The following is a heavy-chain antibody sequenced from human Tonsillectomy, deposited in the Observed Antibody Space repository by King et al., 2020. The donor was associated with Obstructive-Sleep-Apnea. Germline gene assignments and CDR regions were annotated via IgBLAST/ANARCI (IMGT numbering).Heavy chain of an antibody. CDR3: ARDEGDSSGYYPYYFDY. CDR2: SNPSGGRT. CDR1: GYTFTSYY. V-gene: IGHV1-46*01. Sequence: VQLVESGAEVKKPGASVKVSCKASGYTFTSYYMHWVRQAPGQGREWMGISNPSGGRTSYAQKFQGRVTMTRDPSTSTVYMELSSLRSEDTAVYYCARDEGDSSGYYPYYFDYWGQGTLVTVSS. D-gene: IGHD3-22*01. J-gene: IGHJ4*02.